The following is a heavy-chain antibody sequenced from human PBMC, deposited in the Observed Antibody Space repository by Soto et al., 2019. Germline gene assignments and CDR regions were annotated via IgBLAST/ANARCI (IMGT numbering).Heavy chain of an antibody. J-gene: IGHJ5*02. V-gene: IGHV1-69*01. D-gene: IGHD3-10*01. CDR3: ARNTGIVLRPGTHTFNWFDN. Sequence: QVQLVQSGAEVKQPGSSVKVSCQASGVTFSSFAISWVRQAPGQGLEWMGGIIPIFRTPNYAQNFEGRVTITADESTSSVYMALCRLRSEDRAVYHCARNTGIVLRPGTHTFNWFDNCGQGTLVTVS. CDR2: IIPIFRTP. CDR1: GVTFSSFA.